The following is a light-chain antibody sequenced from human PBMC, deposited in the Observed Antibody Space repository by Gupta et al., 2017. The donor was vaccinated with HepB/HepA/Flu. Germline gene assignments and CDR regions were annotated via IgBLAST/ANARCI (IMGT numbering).Light chain of an antibody. CDR2: GAF. V-gene: IGKV3-15*01. J-gene: IGKJ4*01. Sequence: EIVMTQSPATLSVSPGERATLSCRASQSVSSNLAWYQQKPGQAPRLLIYGAFTRARGIPARFSGSGYGKEFTLTISSRQSEDFAVYYCQQYNNWPQITFGGGTKVEIK. CDR1: QSVSSN. CDR3: QQYNNWPQIT.